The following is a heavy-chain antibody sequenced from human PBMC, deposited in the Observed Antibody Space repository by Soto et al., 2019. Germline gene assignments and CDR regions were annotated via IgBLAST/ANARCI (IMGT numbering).Heavy chain of an antibody. J-gene: IGHJ4*02. CDR1: GGPFGGHI. CDR3: ARDSAAQEGSHLDN. D-gene: IGHD3-10*01. CDR2: IIPILDIA. V-gene: IGHV1-69*08. Sequence: QVRLVQSGVGVKRPGSWVKVSAKASGGPFGGHIYSWVRRAPGHGLGWLGRIIPILDIANYAQWFQGRVTITADKSTSTAYMELSSLRFEDTAVYYCARDSAAQEGSHLDNWGQGTLVTVSS.